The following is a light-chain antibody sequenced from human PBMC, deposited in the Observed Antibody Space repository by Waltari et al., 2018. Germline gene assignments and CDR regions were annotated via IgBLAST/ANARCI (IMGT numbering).Light chain of an antibody. J-gene: IGLJ1*01. CDR3: CSYAGSSTGI. CDR1: SSDVGSYNL. Sequence: QSALTQPASVSGSPGQSITIPCTGTSSDVGSYNLVSWYQQHPGKAPKLMIYEVSKRPSGVSHRFSGSKSGSTDSLTISGLQAEDEAGCYCCSYAGSSTGIFGTGIKVTVL. CDR2: EVS. V-gene: IGLV2-23*02.